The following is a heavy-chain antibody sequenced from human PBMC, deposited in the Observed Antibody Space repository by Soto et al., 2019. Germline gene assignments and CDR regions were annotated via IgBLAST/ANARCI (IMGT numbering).Heavy chain of an antibody. Sequence: QVQLVQSGAEVKKPGASVKVSCKASGYTFTSYAMHWVRQAPGQRLEWMGWINAGNGNTKYSQKFQGRVTITRDTSASTACMGLSSPRSEETYVYYCEIDVGATGDWGQGTLVTVSS. CDR1: GYTFTSYA. CDR2: INAGNGNT. V-gene: IGHV1-3*01. D-gene: IGHD1-26*01. J-gene: IGHJ4*02. CDR3: EIDVGATGD.